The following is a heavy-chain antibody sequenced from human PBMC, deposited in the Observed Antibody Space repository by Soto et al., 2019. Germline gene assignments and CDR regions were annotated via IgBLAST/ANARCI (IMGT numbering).Heavy chain of an antibody. Sequence: GGSLRLSCAASGFTLRSYWMSWVRQAPGKGLEWLATIKTDASEKKYVDSVKGRFTVSRDNAKNSLYLQMNSLRAEDTAVYYCARDSVAGTGYYYGMDVWGQGTTVTVS. J-gene: IGHJ6*02. D-gene: IGHD6-19*01. V-gene: IGHV3-7*01. CDR2: IKTDASEK. CDR1: GFTLRSYW. CDR3: ARDSVAGTGYYYGMDV.